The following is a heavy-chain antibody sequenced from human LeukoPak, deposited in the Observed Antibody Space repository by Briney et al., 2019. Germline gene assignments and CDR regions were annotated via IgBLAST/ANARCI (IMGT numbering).Heavy chain of an antibody. J-gene: IGHJ3*02. CDR3: ARASVITFGGVIVRGAFDI. D-gene: IGHD3-16*02. CDR2: IIPIFGTA. Sequence: ASVKVSCKASGGTFSSYAISWVRQAPGQGLEWMGGIIPIFGTANYAQKFQGRVTITADESTSTAYMELSSLRSEDTAVYYCARASVITFGGVIVRGAFDIWGQGTMATVSS. V-gene: IGHV1-69*13. CDR1: GGTFSSYA.